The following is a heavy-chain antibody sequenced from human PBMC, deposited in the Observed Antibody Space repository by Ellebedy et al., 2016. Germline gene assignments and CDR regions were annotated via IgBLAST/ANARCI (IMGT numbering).Heavy chain of an antibody. V-gene: IGHV4-59*08. Sequence: SETLSLTCIVSGGSISSYYWSWIRQPPGKGLEWIGYFSFSGSTNYNPPLKSRVTISVDTSKNQFSLKLSSVTAADTAVYFCARQHFGDYVDYWGQGILVTVSS. D-gene: IGHD4-17*01. CDR1: GGSISSYY. CDR3: ARQHFGDYVDY. J-gene: IGHJ4*02. CDR2: FSFSGST.